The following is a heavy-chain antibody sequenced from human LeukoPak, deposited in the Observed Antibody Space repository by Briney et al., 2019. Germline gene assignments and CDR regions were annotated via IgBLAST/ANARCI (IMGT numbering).Heavy chain of an antibody. CDR3: ARGRFYRGGNGVVGY. Sequence: ASVKVSCKASGYTFTSYDINWVRQATGQGLEWMGWMDPNSGNTGYAQKFQGRVTMTRNTSISTAYMELSSLRSEDTAVYYCARGRFYRGGNGVVGYWGQGTLVTVSS. CDR1: GYTFTSYD. J-gene: IGHJ4*02. V-gene: IGHV1-8*01. CDR2: MDPNSGNT. D-gene: IGHD4-23*01.